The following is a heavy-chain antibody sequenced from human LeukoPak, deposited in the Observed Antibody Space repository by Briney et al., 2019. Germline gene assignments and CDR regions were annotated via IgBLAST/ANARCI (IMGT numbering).Heavy chain of an antibody. CDR3: ARDSDTIFGVVIIDY. CDR2: INPNSGGT. CDR1: GYTLTAYY. J-gene: IGHJ4*02. V-gene: IGHV1-18*04. D-gene: IGHD3-3*01. Sequence: ASVKVSCKASGYTLTAYYIYWVRQAPGQGLEWMGRINPNSGGTDYAQKLQGRVTMTTDTSTSTAYMELRSLRSDDTAVYYCARDSDTIFGVVIIDYWGQGTLVTVSS.